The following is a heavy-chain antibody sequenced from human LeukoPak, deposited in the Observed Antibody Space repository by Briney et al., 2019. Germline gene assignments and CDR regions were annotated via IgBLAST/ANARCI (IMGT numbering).Heavy chain of an antibody. J-gene: IGHJ4*02. CDR2: IKEDGSEK. CDR1: GFIFSNYW. Sequence: GGSLRLSCAASGFIFSNYWMSWVRQAPGKGLEWVANIKEDGSEKYYVDSVKGRFTVSRDNAKNSLYLQMNSLRAEDTAVYYCAAKGNGYTGIYVFAHWGQGTLVTVSA. CDR3: AAKGNGYTGIYVFAH. V-gene: IGHV3-7*01. D-gene: IGHD1-26*01.